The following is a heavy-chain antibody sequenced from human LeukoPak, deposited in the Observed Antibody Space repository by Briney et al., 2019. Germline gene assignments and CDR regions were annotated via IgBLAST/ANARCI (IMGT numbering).Heavy chain of an antibody. D-gene: IGHD2-21*01. V-gene: IGHV4-34*01. J-gene: IGHJ6*04. Sequence: SETLSLTCAVYGGSFSGYYWSWIRQPPGKGLEWIGEINHSGSTNYNPSLKSRVTISVDTSKNQFSLKLSSVTAADTAVYYCARGPHIVGMDVWGKGTTVTVSS. CDR1: GGSFSGYY. CDR3: ARGPHIVGMDV. CDR2: INHSGST.